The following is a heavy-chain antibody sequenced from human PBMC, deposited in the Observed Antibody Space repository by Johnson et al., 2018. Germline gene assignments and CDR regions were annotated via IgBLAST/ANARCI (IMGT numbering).Heavy chain of an antibody. J-gene: IGHJ6*03. CDR1: GYTFTSYD. Sequence: QVQLVESGAEVKKPGASVKVSCKASGYTFTSYDVNWVRQATGQGLEWMGWMNPNSGNTGYAQKFQGRVTMTRNTSISTAYMELSSLRSEDTAIYFCARSGSPSYYYYMDGGGKGTPVTVSS. V-gene: IGHV1-8*01. CDR3: ARSGSPSYYYYMDG. CDR2: MNPNSGNT. D-gene: IGHD2-15*01.